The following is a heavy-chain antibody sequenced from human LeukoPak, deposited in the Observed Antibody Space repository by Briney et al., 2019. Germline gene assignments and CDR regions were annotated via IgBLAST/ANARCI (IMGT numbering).Heavy chain of an antibody. CDR2: ISAYNGNT. J-gene: IGHJ4*02. D-gene: IGHD3-10*01. Sequence: ASLKVSCKASGYTFTSYGISWVRQAPGQGLEWMGWISAYNGNTNYAQKLQGRVTMTTDTSTSTAYMELRSLRSDDTAVYYCARVGTLWFGELDFDYWGQGTLVTVSS. CDR3: ARVGTLWFGELDFDY. V-gene: IGHV1-18*01. CDR1: GYTFTSYG.